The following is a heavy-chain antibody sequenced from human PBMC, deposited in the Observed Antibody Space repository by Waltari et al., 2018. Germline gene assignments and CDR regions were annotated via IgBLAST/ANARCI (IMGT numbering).Heavy chain of an antibody. V-gene: IGHV3-30*02. CDR2: IRFDGSDKYK. J-gene: IGHJ4*02. Sequence: QVQLVESGGGVLQPGGSLRLSCAASGFPFRTSGMHWVRQDPGKVLEWVAFIRFDGSDKYKYYVDSVTGRFTISRDNSKNTLYLQVNSLRPEDTAVYYGAKDRAERPSNYFDYWGQGTLVTVSS. CDR3: AKDRAERPSNYFDY. CDR1: GFPFRTSG.